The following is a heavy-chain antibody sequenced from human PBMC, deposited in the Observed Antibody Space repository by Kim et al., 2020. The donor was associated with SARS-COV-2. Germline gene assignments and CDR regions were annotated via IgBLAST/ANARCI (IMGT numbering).Heavy chain of an antibody. J-gene: IGHJ3*02. CDR2: ILYDGSNE. D-gene: IGHD5-12*01. CDR3: ARGVKWLTDAFDI. V-gene: IGHV3-30-3*01. Sequence: GGSLRLSCAASGFTFSSCAMHWVRQAPGKGLEWVATILYDGSNEYYADSVKGLFTISRDNSKTTLYLQMNRLRAEDTAVYYCARGVKWLTDAFDIWGQGKVVTVST. CDR1: GFTFSSCA.